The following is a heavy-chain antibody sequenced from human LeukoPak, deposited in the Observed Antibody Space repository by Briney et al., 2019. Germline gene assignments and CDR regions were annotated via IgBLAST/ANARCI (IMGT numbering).Heavy chain of an antibody. Sequence: SETLSLTCTVSGYSISSGYYWGWIRQPPGKGLEWIGSIYHSGSTYYNPSLKSRVTISVDTSKNQFSLKLSSVTAADTAVYYCARRGWLRFQTLDYWGQGTLVTVSS. CDR3: ARRGWLRFQTLDY. CDR1: GYSISSGYY. J-gene: IGHJ4*02. D-gene: IGHD5-12*01. CDR2: IYHSGST. V-gene: IGHV4-38-2*02.